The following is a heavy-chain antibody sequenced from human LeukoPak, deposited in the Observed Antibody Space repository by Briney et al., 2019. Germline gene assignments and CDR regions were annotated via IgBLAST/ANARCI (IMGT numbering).Heavy chain of an antibody. V-gene: IGHV3-7*03. D-gene: IGHD1-26*01. CDR2: INQDGSER. J-gene: IGHJ4*02. CDR1: GFTFSTYY. Sequence: GGSLRLSCAASGFTFSTYYMTWVRQAPGKGLEWVANINQDGSERYYVDSVKGRFTISRDNAKNSLYLQMNSLRAEDTALYYCASGGIYYGAAFDFWGQGTLVTVSS. CDR3: ASGGIYYGAAFDF.